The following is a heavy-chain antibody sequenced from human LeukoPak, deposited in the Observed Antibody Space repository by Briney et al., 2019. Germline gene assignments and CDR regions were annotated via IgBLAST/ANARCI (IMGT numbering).Heavy chain of an antibody. CDR2: IYYSGST. CDR3: ARLPGGGFDY. Sequence: PSETLSLTCTVSGGSISSYYWSWIRQPPGKGLEWIGYIYYSGSTNYNPSLKSRVTISVDTSKNQFSLKLSSVTAADTAVYYCARLPGGGFDYWGQGTLVTVSS. V-gene: IGHV4-59*08. J-gene: IGHJ4*02. D-gene: IGHD2-2*01. CDR1: GGSISSYY.